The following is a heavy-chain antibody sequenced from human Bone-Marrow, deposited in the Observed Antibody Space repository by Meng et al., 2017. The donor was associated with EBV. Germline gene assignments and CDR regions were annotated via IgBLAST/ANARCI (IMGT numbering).Heavy chain of an antibody. CDR3: ARGPLNRYFDL. J-gene: IGHJ2*01. CDR1: GFTVRSNY. Sequence: LVGLWGGFGQAGGSLSTSCAASGFTVRSNYMGWVRQAPGKGLEWVSVIYSGGSTYYADSVKGRFTISRDNSKNTLYLQMNSLRAEDTAVYYCARGPLNRYFDLWGRGTLVTVSS. CDR2: IYSGGST. V-gene: IGHV3-53*01. D-gene: IGHD1-14*01.